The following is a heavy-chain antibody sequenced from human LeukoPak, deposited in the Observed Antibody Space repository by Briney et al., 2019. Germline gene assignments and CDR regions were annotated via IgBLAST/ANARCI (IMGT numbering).Heavy chain of an antibody. D-gene: IGHD6-6*01. CDR3: AKHSSSSYYYFDY. V-gene: IGHV3-23*01. CDR1: GFTFSNCA. J-gene: IGHJ4*02. CDR2: ISGSGGST. Sequence: GGSLRLSCAASGFTFSNCAMTWVRQAPGKGLEWVSTISGSGGSTYYADSVKGRFTISRDNSKNTLYLQMNSLRAEDTAVYYCAKHSSSSYYYFDYWGQGTLVTVSS.